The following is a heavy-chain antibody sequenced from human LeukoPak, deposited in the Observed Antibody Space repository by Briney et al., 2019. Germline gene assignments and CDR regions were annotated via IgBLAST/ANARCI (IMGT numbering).Heavy chain of an antibody. D-gene: IGHD3-16*02. CDR3: ARFMITFGGVIVMDAFDI. V-gene: IGHV4-38-2*02. CDR2: IYHSGST. Sequence: SETLSLTCTVSGYSISSGYYWGWIRQSPGKGLEWIGSIYHSGSTYYNPSLNSRVTISVDTSKNQFSLKLTSMTAADTAVYYCARFMITFGGVIVMDAFDIWGQGTMVTVSS. CDR1: GYSISSGYY. J-gene: IGHJ3*02.